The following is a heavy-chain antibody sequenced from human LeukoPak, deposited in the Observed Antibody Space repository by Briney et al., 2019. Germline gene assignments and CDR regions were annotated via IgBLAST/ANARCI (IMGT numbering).Heavy chain of an antibody. V-gene: IGHV4-34*01. CDR1: GGSFSGYY. D-gene: IGHD5-18*01. Sequence: SETLSLTCAVYGGSFSGYYWSWIRQPPGKGLEWIGEVSHSGSTNYNPSLKSRVTISVDTSKNQFSLKLSSVTAADTAVYYCARGEFDSYSSYTYYFDYWGQGTLVTVSS. CDR2: VSHSGST. CDR3: ARGEFDSYSSYTYYFDY. J-gene: IGHJ4*02.